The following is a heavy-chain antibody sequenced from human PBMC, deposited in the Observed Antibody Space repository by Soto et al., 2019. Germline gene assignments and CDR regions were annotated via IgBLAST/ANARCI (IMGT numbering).Heavy chain of an antibody. D-gene: IGHD2-21*02. CDR2: IYLGDSDT. Sequence: GESLKISCEGSGYGFTSSWIAWVRQMPGKGLEWMGFIYLGDSDTRYSPSFQGQVTISVDKSISTAYLRWSSLKASDTAMYYCARQYCSGDCYSDYYYGMDVWGQGTTVTVSS. V-gene: IGHV5-51*01. CDR3: ARQYCSGDCYSDYYYGMDV. J-gene: IGHJ6*02. CDR1: GYGFTSSW.